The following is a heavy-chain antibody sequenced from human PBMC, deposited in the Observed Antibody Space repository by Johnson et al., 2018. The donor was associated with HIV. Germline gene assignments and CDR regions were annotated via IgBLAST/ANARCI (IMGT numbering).Heavy chain of an antibody. J-gene: IGHJ3*02. CDR2: ISWNSGSI. CDR3: ARRPVNWNPAGFDI. Sequence: VQLVESGGGLVQPGGSLRLSCAASGFTVSSNYMSWVRQAPGKGLEWVSGISWNSGSIGYADSVTGRFTISRDNAKNSLYLQMNSLRAEDTALYYCARRPVNWNPAGFDIWGQGTMVTVSS. D-gene: IGHD1-1*01. V-gene: IGHV3-9*01. CDR1: GFTVSSNY.